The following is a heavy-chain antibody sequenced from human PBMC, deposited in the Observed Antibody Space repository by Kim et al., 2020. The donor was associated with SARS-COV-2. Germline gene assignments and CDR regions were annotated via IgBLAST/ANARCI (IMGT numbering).Heavy chain of an antibody. J-gene: IGHJ4*02. CDR2: ISAYNGNT. D-gene: IGHD2-15*01. CDR3: ARIGYCSGGSCYALQYYFDY. Sequence: ASVKVSCKASGYTFTSYGISWVRQAPGQGLEWMGWISAYNGNTNYAQKLQGRVTMTTDTSTSTAYMELRSLRSDDTAVYYCARIGYCSGGSCYALQYYFDYWGQGTLVTVSS. V-gene: IGHV1-18*01. CDR1: GYTFTSYG.